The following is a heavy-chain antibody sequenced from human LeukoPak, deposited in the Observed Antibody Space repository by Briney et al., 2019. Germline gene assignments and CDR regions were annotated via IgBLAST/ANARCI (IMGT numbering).Heavy chain of an antibody. CDR3: ARVPSDATFDY. CDR1: GGSISSGDYY. CDR2: IYYSGST. J-gene: IGHJ4*02. Sequence: SQTQSLTCTVSGGSISSGDYYWSWIRQPPGKGLEWIGYIYYSGSTYYNPSLKSRVTISVDTSKNQFSLKLSVVTAADTAVYYCARVPSDATFDYWGQGTLVTVSS. V-gene: IGHV4-30-4*08.